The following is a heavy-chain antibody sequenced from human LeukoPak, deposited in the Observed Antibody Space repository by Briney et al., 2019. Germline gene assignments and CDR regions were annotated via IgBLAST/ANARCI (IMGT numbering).Heavy chain of an antibody. Sequence: GGSLRLSCAASEFTFTIYSMNWVRQAPGKGLEWVSYISSSSSTIDYADSVKGRFTISRDNAKNSLFLQMSGLRAEDTAVYYCMTELLGYRGQGTLVTVSS. CDR2: ISSSSSTI. V-gene: IGHV3-48*01. D-gene: IGHD1-14*01. CDR1: EFTFTIYS. J-gene: IGHJ4*02. CDR3: MTELLGY.